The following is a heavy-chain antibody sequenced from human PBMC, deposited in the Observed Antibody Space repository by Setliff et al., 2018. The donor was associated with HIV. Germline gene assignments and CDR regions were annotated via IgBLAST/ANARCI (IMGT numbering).Heavy chain of an antibody. J-gene: IGHJ3*02. CDR2: IIPIFGTA. V-gene: IGHV1-69*05. CDR1: GGTFSSYA. CDR3: ARDTGQQLVGFDI. Sequence: GASVKVSCKASGGTFSSYAISWVRQAPGQGLEWMGGIIPIFGTANYAQKFQGRVTITTDESTITAYMELSSLRSEDTAVYYCARDTGQQLVGFDIWGQGTMVTVSS. D-gene: IGHD6-13*01.